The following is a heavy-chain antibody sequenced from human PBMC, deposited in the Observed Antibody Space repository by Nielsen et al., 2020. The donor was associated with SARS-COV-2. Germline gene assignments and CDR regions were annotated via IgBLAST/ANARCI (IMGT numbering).Heavy chain of an antibody. Sequence: GGSLRLSCAVSGFTFSSYSMNWVRQAPGKGLEWVSYISASSSTIYYADSVKGRFSISRDNAKNSLYLQMNSLRDEDTAVYYCARLAAAGAFYYYGMDVWGQGTTVTVSS. D-gene: IGHD6-13*01. CDR2: ISASSSTI. J-gene: IGHJ6*02. CDR1: GFTFSSYS. CDR3: ARLAAAGAFYYYGMDV. V-gene: IGHV3-48*02.